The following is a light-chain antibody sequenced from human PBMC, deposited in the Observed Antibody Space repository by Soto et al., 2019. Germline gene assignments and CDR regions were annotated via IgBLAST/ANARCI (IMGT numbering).Light chain of an antibody. CDR2: AAS. J-gene: IGKJ1*01. Sequence: IQMTQSPLSLSASVGDRVIITCRASRDIGNDLGWYQQKPGKAPKLLIFAASTLHSGVPSRFSGSGSVTVFTLTISSLHPEDFATYFCLQDYNLPRTFGQGT. CDR3: LQDYNLPRT. V-gene: IGKV1-6*01. CDR1: RDIGND.